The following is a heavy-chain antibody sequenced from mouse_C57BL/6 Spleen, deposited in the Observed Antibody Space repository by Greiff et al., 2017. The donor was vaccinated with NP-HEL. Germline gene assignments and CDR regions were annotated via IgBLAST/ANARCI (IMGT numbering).Heavy chain of an antibody. Sequence: EVKLMESGGGLVKPGGSLKLSCAASGFTFSDYGMHWVRQAPEKGLEWVAYISSGSSTIYYADTVKGRFTISRDNAKNTLFLQMTSLRSEDTAMYYCAREDGYSGAMDYWGQGTSVTVSS. CDR3: AREDGYSGAMDY. V-gene: IGHV5-17*01. D-gene: IGHD2-3*01. J-gene: IGHJ4*01. CDR1: GFTFSDYG. CDR2: ISSGSSTI.